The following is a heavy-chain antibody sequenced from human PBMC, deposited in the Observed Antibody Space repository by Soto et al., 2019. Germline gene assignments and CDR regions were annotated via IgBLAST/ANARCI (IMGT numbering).Heavy chain of an antibody. Sequence: ESGGGVVQAGRSLRLSCAASGFSFSSYGMHWVRQAPGKGLEWVAVVSHDGSNEFYVDSVKGRFTISRDNSKNTVYLEMNSRGVEDRGVYHGAKASRLWGTARRGSERDVWGKGTPVT. CDR1: GFSFSSYG. D-gene: IGHD3-16*01. CDR3: AKASRLWGTARRGSERDV. V-gene: IGHV3-30*18. J-gene: IGHJ6*03. CDR2: VSHDGSNE.